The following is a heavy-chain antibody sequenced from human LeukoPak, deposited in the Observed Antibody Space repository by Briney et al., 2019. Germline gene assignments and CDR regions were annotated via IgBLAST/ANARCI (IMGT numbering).Heavy chain of an antibody. CDR2: ISSSGSTI. CDR3: AREYSSSSGRAFDI. J-gene: IGHJ3*02. D-gene: IGHD6-6*01. V-gene: IGHV3-48*04. CDR1: GFTFSSYS. Sequence: PGGSLRLSCAASGFTFSSYSMNWVRQAPGKGLEWVSYISSSGSTIYYADSVKGRFTISRDNAKNSLYLQMNSLRAKDTAVYYCAREYSSSSGRAFDIWGQGTMVTVSS.